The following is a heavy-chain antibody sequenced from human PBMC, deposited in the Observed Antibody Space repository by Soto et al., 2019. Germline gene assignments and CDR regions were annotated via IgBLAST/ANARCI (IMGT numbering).Heavy chain of an antibody. CDR3: AKTRITRFLEWSPGDWFDP. V-gene: IGHV3-30*18. D-gene: IGHD3-3*01. CDR1: GFTFSSYG. Sequence: HPGGSLRLSCAASGFTFSSYGMHWVRQAPGKGLEWVAVISYDGSNKYYADSVKGRFTISRDNSKNTLYLQMNSLRAEDTAVYYCAKTRITRFLEWSPGDWFDPWGQGTLVTVSS. CDR2: ISYDGSNK. J-gene: IGHJ5*02.